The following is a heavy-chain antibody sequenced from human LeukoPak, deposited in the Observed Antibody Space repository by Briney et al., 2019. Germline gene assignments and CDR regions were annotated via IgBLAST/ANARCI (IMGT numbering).Heavy chain of an antibody. CDR2: VYYSGST. CDR1: GGSISSGGYY. Sequence: SETLSLTCTVSGGSISSGGYYWSWIRQHPGKGPEWIGYVYYSGSTFYNPSLKSRLSISVDTSKNQFSLKLSSVTAADTAVYFCARDYGDFSLDSWGQGALVTVSS. D-gene: IGHD4-17*01. CDR3: ARDYGDFSLDS. V-gene: IGHV4-31*03. J-gene: IGHJ4*02.